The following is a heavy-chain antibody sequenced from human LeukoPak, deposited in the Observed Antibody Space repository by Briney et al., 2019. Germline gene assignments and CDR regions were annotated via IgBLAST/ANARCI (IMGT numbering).Heavy chain of an antibody. D-gene: IGHD4-11*01. Sequence: SETLSLTCAVYGGSFSGYYWSWIRQPPGKGLEWIGEINHSGSTNYNPSLKSRVTMSVDTSKNQFSLKLSSVTAADTAVYYCARADYSNYGEYYFDYWGQGTLVTVSS. CDR1: GGSFSGYY. J-gene: IGHJ4*02. CDR2: INHSGST. V-gene: IGHV4-34*01. CDR3: ARADYSNYGEYYFDY.